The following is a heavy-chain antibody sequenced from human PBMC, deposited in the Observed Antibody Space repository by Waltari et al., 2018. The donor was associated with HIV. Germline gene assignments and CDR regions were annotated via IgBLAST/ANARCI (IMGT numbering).Heavy chain of an antibody. Sequence: ELQLLQPGAEARKSGQSLKISCKAVGCTITTYCIARVPQMTGEGLEWMEIIYPFDSDTRYNPSFEGQITISADKSLATASLEWSNLNASDAPIYYCARLFYYDTTGYINNAFDIWGQGTVVTVS. V-gene: IGHV5-51*03. CDR3: ARLFYYDTTGYINNAFDI. CDR2: IYPFDSDT. J-gene: IGHJ3*02. CDR1: GCTITTYC. D-gene: IGHD3-22*01.